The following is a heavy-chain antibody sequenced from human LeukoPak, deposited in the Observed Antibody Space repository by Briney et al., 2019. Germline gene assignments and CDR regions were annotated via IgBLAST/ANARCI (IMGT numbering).Heavy chain of an antibody. CDR2: IYYSGST. J-gene: IGHJ6*03. CDR1: GGSISSYY. Sequence: SETLSLTCTVSGGSISSYYWSWIRQPPGKGLEWIVYIYYSGSTNYNPSLKSRVTISVDTSKNQFSLKLSSVTAADTAVYYCARAYYDFWSGYYPYYYYYMDVWGKGTTVTVSS. V-gene: IGHV4-59*01. CDR3: ARAYYDFWSGYYPYYYYYMDV. D-gene: IGHD3-3*01.